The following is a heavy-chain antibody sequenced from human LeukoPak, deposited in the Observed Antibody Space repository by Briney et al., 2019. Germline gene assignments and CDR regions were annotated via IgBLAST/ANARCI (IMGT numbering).Heavy chain of an antibody. V-gene: IGHV1-8*03. D-gene: IGHD3-22*01. CDR1: GYTSTSYD. CDR2: MNPNSGNT. CDR3: ARASPEYYYDSSGYHWYFDL. Sequence: ASVKVSCKASGYTSTSYDINWVRQATGQGLEWMGWMNPNSGNTGYTQKFQGRVTITTDTSTSTAYMELRSLRSDDTAVYYCARASPEYYYDSSGYHWYFDLWGRGTLVTVSS. J-gene: IGHJ2*01.